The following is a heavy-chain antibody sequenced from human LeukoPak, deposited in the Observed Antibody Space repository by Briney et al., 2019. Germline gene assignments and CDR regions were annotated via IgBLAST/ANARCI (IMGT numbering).Heavy chain of an antibody. CDR2: FYGGGQT. D-gene: IGHD5-24*01. J-gene: IGHJ4*02. CDR1: GFTVSSTY. CDR3: ARAGDGYSYEYYFDY. Sequence: PGGSLRLSCAASGFTVSSTYMSWVRQAPGKGLEWVSVFYGGGQTYYADSVKGRFTITRHNSKNTLYLQMNSLRTEDTAVYYCARAGDGYSYEYYFDYWGQGTLVTVSS. V-gene: IGHV3-53*04.